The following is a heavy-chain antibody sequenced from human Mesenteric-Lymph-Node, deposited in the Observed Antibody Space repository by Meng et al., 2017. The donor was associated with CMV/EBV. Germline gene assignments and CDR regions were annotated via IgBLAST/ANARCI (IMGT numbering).Heavy chain of an antibody. Sequence: GGSLRLSCAASGFTFNSYAMSWVRQAPGKGLEWVAAISGSGDSTDYADSVKGRFTISRDNSKNTLYLQMNSLRAEDTAVYYCARGDDYSNYWGQGTLVTVSS. D-gene: IGHD4-11*01. CDR2: ISGSGDST. CDR1: GFTFNSYA. CDR3: ARGDDYSNY. J-gene: IGHJ4*02. V-gene: IGHV3-23*01.